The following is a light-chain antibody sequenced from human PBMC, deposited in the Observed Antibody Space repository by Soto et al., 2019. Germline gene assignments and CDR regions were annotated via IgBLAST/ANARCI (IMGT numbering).Light chain of an antibody. CDR2: AAS. CDR1: PGIRSY. CDR3: QQLSSYPVLT. J-gene: IGKJ3*01. V-gene: IGKV1-9*01. Sequence: DIQLTQSPSFLSASVGDRVTITCRTSPGIRSYLAWYQQKPGKAPKLLIYAASTLQSGVPSRFSGSGSGTEFPLTISSLQPEDFATYYCQQLSSYPVLTFGPGTKVDIK.